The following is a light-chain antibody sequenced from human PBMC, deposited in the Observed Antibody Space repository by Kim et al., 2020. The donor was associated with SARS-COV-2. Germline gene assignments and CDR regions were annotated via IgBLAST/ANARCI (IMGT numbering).Light chain of an antibody. CDR2: GKN. Sequence: ALGQTFRISCQGDSLRSYYASWYQQKPGQAPVLVIYGKNNRPSVIPDRFSGSSSGNTASLTITCTQAEDEAYYYCNSRDSSGYHLVFGGGTQLTVL. CDR1: SLRSYY. V-gene: IGLV3-19*01. CDR3: NSRDSSGYHLV. J-gene: IGLJ3*02.